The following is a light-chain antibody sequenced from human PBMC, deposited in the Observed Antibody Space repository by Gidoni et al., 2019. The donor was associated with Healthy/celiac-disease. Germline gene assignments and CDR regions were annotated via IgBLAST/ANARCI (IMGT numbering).Light chain of an antibody. J-gene: IGKJ5*01. CDR1: QSVLYSSNNKNY. CDR3: QQYYSTPSIT. CDR2: WAS. Sequence: DIVMTQSPDSLAVSLCQRATINCNSSQSVLYSSNNKNYLAWYQQKPGQPPKLLIYWASTRASGVPDRFSGSGSGTDFTLTISSLQAEDVAVYYCQQYYSTPSITFGQXTRLEIK. V-gene: IGKV4-1*01.